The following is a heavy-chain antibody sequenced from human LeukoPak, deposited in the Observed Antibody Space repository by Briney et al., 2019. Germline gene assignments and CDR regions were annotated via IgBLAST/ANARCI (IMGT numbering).Heavy chain of an antibody. D-gene: IGHD6-6*01. CDR2: ISYDGSNK. J-gene: IGHJ4*02. V-gene: IGHV3-30*18. CDR3: AKDYSASQLVPLYYFNC. Sequence: GGSLRLSCAASGFTFSSYGMHWVRQAPGKGLEWVAVISYDGSNKYYADSVKGRFTISRDNSKNTLYLQMNRLRAEDTAVYFCAKDYSASQLVPLYYFNCWGQGSLVTVSS. CDR1: GFTFSSYG.